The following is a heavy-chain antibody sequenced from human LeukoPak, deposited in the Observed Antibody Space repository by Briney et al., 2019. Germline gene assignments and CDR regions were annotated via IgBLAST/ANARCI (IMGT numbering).Heavy chain of an antibody. CDR2: ISGSGGST. CDR3: AKEVGGYDPNYYYDYYMDV. D-gene: IGHD5-12*01. CDR1: GFTFSSYG. V-gene: IGHV3-23*01. J-gene: IGHJ6*03. Sequence: GGSLRLSCAASGFTFSSYGMSWVRQAPGKGLEWVSAISGSGGSTYYADSVKGRFTISRDNSKNTLYLQMDSLRAEDTAVYYCAKEVGGYDPNYYYDYYMDVWGKGTTVTISS.